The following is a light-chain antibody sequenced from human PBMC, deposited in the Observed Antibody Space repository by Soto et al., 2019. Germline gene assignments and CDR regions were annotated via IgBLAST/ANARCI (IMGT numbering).Light chain of an antibody. J-gene: IGKJ1*01. CDR1: QSISKY. Sequence: DIQMTQSPSTLSVFVGDRVTITCRASQSISKYLGWYQQKPGKAPNLLIYDASILESGVPSRFSGSASGTEFSLTISSLQADDFATYYCQQYKSYTSWTFGQGTKVEI. CDR3: QQYKSYTSWT. V-gene: IGKV1-5*01. CDR2: DAS.